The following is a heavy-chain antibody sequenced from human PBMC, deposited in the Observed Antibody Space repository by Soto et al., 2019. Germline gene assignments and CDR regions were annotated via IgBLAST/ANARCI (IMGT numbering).Heavy chain of an antibody. CDR2: ISSSDSTI. V-gene: IGHV3-11*01. CDR1: GFTFSDYY. CDR3: ARGSYSGYGLDYYYHYMDV. Sequence: QVLLVESGGGLVKPGGSLRLSCAASGFTFSDYYMNWIRQAPGKGLEWVSSISSSDSTIYYADSVKGRFTISRDNANSSLFLQMNSLRAEDTAVYYCARGSYSGYGLDYYYHYMDVWGKGTTVTVSS. J-gene: IGHJ6*03. D-gene: IGHD5-12*01.